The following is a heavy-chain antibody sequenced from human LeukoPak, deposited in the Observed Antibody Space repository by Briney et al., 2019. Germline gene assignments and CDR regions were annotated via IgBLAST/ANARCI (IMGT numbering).Heavy chain of an antibody. V-gene: IGHV3-48*03. J-gene: IGHJ6*04. CDR2: ISSSGSTI. D-gene: IGHD3-10*02. Sequence: GGSLRLSCAASGFTFSSYEMNWVRQAPGKGLEWVSYISSSGSTIYYADSVKGRFTISRDNAKNSLYLQLNSLSAEDTAVYYCAALGITMIGGVWGKGTTVTISS. CDR1: GFTFSSYE. CDR3: AALGITMIGGV.